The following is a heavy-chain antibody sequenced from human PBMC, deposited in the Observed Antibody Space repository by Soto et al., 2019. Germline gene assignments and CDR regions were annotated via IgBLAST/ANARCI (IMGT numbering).Heavy chain of an antibody. J-gene: IGHJ4*02. CDR1: GFTFSSYW. D-gene: IGHD2-15*01. V-gene: IGHV3-7*03. CDR3: ARDLRGVVAAPTSY. Sequence: EVQLVESGGGLVQPGGSLRLSCAASGFTFSSYWMSWVRQAPGKGLEWVANIKQDGSEKYYVDSVKGRFTISRDNAKNSLYLQMNSLRAEDTAVYYCARDLRGVVAAPTSYWGQGTLVTVSS. CDR2: IKQDGSEK.